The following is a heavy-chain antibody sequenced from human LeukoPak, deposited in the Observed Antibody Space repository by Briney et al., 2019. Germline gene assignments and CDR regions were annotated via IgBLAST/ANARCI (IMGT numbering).Heavy chain of an antibody. CDR1: GFTFSTYS. CDR3: AKTEKYYDSSVEAFDI. J-gene: IGHJ3*02. V-gene: IGHV3-48*01. CDR2: ISGTSNTI. Sequence: GGSLRLSCVASGFTFSTYSMNWVRQAPGKGLEWVSYISGTSNTIYYADSVKGRFTISRDNAKNSLYLQMNSLRAEDTAVYYCAKTEKYYDSSVEAFDIWGQGTMVTVSS. D-gene: IGHD3-22*01.